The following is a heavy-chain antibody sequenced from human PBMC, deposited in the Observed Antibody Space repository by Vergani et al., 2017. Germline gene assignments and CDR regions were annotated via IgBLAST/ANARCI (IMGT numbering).Heavy chain of an antibody. Sequence: EVQLLESGGGLVQPGGSLRLSCGASGFTFSSYAMTWVRQAPGKGLEWVSAISGSGVNTFYTDSGKGRFTISRDNSKDTLYLQMNSLRVEDTAIYYCAKARDPNCKGGNCYSYYYGLDLWGQGTTVTVSS. J-gene: IGHJ6*02. D-gene: IGHD2-15*01. CDR2: ISGSGVNT. CDR1: GFTFSSYA. V-gene: IGHV3-23*01. CDR3: AKARDPNCKGGNCYSYYYGLDL.